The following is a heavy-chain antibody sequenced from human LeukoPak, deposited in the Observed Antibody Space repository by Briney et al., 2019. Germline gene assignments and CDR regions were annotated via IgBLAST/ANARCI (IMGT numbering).Heavy chain of an antibody. CDR3: ARGGKFLGYDGMDV. J-gene: IGHJ6*02. Sequence: PGGSLRLSCAASGSTFSSYAMHWVRQAPGKGLEWVAVISYDGSNKYYADSVKGRFTISRDNSKNTLYLQMNSLRAEDTAVYYCARGGKFLGYDGMDVWGQGTTVTVSS. CDR2: ISYDGSNK. CDR1: GSTFSSYA. D-gene: IGHD4-23*01. V-gene: IGHV3-30-3*01.